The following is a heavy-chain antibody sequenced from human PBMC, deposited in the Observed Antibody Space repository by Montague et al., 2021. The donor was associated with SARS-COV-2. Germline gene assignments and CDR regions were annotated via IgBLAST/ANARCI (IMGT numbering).Heavy chain of an antibody. J-gene: IGHJ5*02. CDR2: IYYSGST. D-gene: IGHD4-17*01. V-gene: IGHV4-39*01. CDR3: AADYGERDWFDP. Sequence: SETLSLTCTVSGDSISSSSYNWGWIRQPPGKGLEWIGSIYYSGSTYYNPSLKSRVTISVDTSKNQFSLKLSSVTAADTAVYYCAADYGERDWFDPWGQGTLVTVSS. CDR1: GDSISSSSYN.